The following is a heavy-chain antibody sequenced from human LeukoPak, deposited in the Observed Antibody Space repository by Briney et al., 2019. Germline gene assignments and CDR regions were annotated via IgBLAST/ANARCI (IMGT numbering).Heavy chain of an antibody. D-gene: IGHD3-16*01. Sequence: GEPLKISFQGSGYRFPTYWVAWVRQMPGKGLEWMGMIYPGDSDNRYSPSFQGQVTISADKSIDTAYLQWNDLKVSDTSIYYCAREGVDGGRYGRRNNWYDPWGQGTLVTGSS. V-gene: IGHV5-51*01. CDR1: GYRFPTYW. CDR2: IYPGDSDN. J-gene: IGHJ5*02. CDR3: AREGVDGGRYGRRNNWYDP.